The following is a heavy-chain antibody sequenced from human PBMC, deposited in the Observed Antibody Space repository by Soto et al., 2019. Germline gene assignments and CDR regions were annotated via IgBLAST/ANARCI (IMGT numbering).Heavy chain of an antibody. V-gene: IGHV3-21*01. CDR3: ARASPRGPFDY. J-gene: IGHJ4*02. CDR2: ISSSSSYI. CDR1: GFTFSSYS. D-gene: IGHD5-12*01. Sequence: LRLSCAASGFTFSSYSMNWVRQAPGKGLEWVSSISSSSSYIYYADSVKGRFTISRDNAKNSLYLQMNSLRAEDTAVYYCARASPRGPFDYWGQGTLVTVSS.